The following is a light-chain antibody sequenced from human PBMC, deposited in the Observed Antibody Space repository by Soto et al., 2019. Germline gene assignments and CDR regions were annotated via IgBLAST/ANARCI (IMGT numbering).Light chain of an antibody. Sequence: EIVMTQSPATLSVSPGERATLSCRASQSVSSNLAWYQQKPGQAPRLLIYDASTRSTGIPARFSGSGSGTEFSLTISSLQSEDFAVYYCQQYNNWPPMAFGQGTNVEIK. V-gene: IGKV3D-15*01. J-gene: IGKJ1*01. CDR1: QSVSSN. CDR3: QQYNNWPPMA. CDR2: DAS.